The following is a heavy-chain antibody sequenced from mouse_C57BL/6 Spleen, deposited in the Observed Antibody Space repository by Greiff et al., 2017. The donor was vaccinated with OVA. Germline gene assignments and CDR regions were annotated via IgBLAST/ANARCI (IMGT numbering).Heavy chain of an antibody. D-gene: IGHD1-1*01. V-gene: IGHV1-82*01. J-gene: IGHJ4*01. CDR1: GYAFSSSR. CDR2: IYPGDGDT. CDR3: AREGTTVVGAMDY. Sequence: VQLQESGPELVKPGASVKISCKASGYAFSSSRMNWVKQRPGKGLEWIGRIYPGDGDTNYNGKFKGKATLTADKSSSTAYMQLSSLTSEDSAVYFCAREGTTVVGAMDYWGQGTSVTVSS.